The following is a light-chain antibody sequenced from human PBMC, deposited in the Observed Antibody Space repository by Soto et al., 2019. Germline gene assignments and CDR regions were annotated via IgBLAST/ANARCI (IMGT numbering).Light chain of an antibody. J-gene: IGKJ3*01. Sequence: EIVMTQSPATLSVSPGERATLSCRASQSVSSNLAWYQQKPGQAPRLLIYGASTRATGIPARFSGSGSGTEFTLTISSLQSEDFAVYYCQQYYSIPYFGPGTKVDIK. CDR1: QSVSSN. V-gene: IGKV3-15*01. CDR2: GAS. CDR3: QQYYSIPY.